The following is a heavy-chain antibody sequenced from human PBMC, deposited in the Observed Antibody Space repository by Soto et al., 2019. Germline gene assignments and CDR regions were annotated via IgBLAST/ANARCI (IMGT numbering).Heavy chain of an antibody. D-gene: IGHD3-16*01. V-gene: IGHV1-18*01. CDR2: ISAYNGNT. J-gene: IGHJ3*02. CDR1: GYTFTSYG. CDR3: ARLYEGEARLEFDI. Sequence: ASVKVSCKASGYTFTSYGISWVRQAPGQGLEWMGWISAYNGNTNYAQKLQGRVTMTTDTSTSTAYMELRSLRSDDTAVYYCARLYEGEARLEFDIWGQGTMVTVSS.